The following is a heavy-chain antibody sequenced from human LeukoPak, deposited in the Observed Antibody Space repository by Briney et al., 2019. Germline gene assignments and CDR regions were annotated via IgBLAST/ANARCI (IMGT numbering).Heavy chain of an antibody. CDR1: GYSFTSYW. Sequence: GESLKISCKGSGYSFTSYWIGWVRQMPGKGLDWMGIIYPGDSETTYSPPFQGQVTISVDKSISTAYLQWSSLKASDTAMYYCARHITIYMDYYMDVWGKGTTVTVSS. J-gene: IGHJ6*03. CDR2: IYPGDSET. CDR3: ARHITIYMDYYMDV. V-gene: IGHV5-51*01. D-gene: IGHD3-9*01.